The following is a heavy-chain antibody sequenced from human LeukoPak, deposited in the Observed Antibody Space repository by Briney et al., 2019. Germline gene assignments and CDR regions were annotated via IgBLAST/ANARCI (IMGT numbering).Heavy chain of an antibody. CDR1: GGSIINYY. D-gene: IGHD2-2*01. V-gene: IGHV4-4*07. CDR3: ARWPVSAMHYFDY. J-gene: IGHJ4*02. CDR2: IYTSDNT. Sequence: SETLSLTCTVSGGSIINYYWSWIRQPAGKGLEWIGRIYTSDNTNYNPSLKSRVTMSVDTSKNQFSLKLTSVTAADTAVYYCARWPVSAMHYFDYWGQGALVTVSS.